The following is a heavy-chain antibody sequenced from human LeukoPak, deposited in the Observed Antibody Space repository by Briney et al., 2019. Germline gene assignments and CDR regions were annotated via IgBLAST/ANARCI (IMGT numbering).Heavy chain of an antibody. J-gene: IGHJ4*02. D-gene: IGHD3-22*01. CDR2: IFYSGST. Sequence: PSETLSLTCTVSGGSISTSNYYWGWIRQPPGKGLEWIGNIFYSGSTYYSPSLRSRVTISLDTSRNQFSLKLNSVTAADTAVYYCARDNVDYYDSSGYYSVWGQGTLVTVSS. CDR1: GGSISTSNYY. V-gene: IGHV4-39*07. CDR3: ARDNVDYYDSSGYYSV.